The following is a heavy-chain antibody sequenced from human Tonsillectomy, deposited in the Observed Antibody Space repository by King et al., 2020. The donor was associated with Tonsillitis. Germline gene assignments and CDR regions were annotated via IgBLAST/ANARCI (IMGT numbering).Heavy chain of an antibody. J-gene: IGHJ6*02. CDR2: IPYDGSNK. D-gene: IGHD6-13*01. CDR3: AKEVAAPGDSSYSYGMDV. CDR1: GFSCSNYG. Sequence: VQLVQSGGGVVQPGRSLRLSCAASGFSCSNYGMHWVRQDTGKGLEWVAIIPYDGSNKYYADSVKGRFTISRDNSKNTLYLQMNSLRTEDTAVYYCAKEVAAPGDSSYSYGMDVWGQGTTVTVSS. V-gene: IGHV3-30*18.